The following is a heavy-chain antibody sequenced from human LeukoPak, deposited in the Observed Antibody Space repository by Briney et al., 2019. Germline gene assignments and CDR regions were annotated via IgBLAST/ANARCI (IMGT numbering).Heavy chain of an antibody. V-gene: IGHV3-30*18. CDR3: ANDKPGG. CDR1: GFTFSSYG. Sequence: GRSLRLSCAASGFTFSSYGMHWVRQAPGKGLEWVAVISYDGSNKYYADSVKGRFTISRDNSKNTLYLQMNSLRAEDTAVYYCANDKPGGWGQGTLVTVSS. J-gene: IGHJ4*02. CDR2: ISYDGSNK. D-gene: IGHD1-14*01.